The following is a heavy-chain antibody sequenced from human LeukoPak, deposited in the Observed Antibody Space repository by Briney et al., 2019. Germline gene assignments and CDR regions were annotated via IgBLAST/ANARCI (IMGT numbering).Heavy chain of an antibody. V-gene: IGHV3-21*01. J-gene: IGHJ4*02. Sequence: GGSLRLSCAASGFTFSSYAMNWVRQAPGKGLEWVSSISSSSSYIYYADSVKGRFTISRDNAENSLYLQMNSLRAEDTAVYYCAREREMATTDWGQGTLVTVSS. CDR1: GFTFSSYA. CDR2: ISSSSSYI. D-gene: IGHD5-24*01. CDR3: AREREMATTD.